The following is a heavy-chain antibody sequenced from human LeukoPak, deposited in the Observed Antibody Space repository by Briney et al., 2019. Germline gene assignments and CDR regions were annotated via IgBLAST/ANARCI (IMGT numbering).Heavy chain of an antibody. D-gene: IGHD1-26*01. CDR2: IRYDGSNK. J-gene: IGHJ4*02. V-gene: IGHV3-30*02. Sequence: PGGSLRLSCAASGFTFSSYGMHWVRQAPGKGLEWVAFIRYDGSNKYYADSVKGRFTISRDNSKNTLYLQMNSLRAEDTAVYYCAKVKFVGGSYEATGFDYWGQGTLVTVSS. CDR1: GFTFSSYG. CDR3: AKVKFVGGSYEATGFDY.